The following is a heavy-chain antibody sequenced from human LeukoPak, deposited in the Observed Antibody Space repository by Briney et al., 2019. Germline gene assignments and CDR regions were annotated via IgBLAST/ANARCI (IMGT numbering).Heavy chain of an antibody. V-gene: IGHV3-23*01. CDR2: ISGSGDST. J-gene: IGHJ3*02. D-gene: IGHD3-22*01. Sequence: GGSLRLSCAASGLTFSNYAMSWVRQAPGKVLEWVSAISGSGDSTYYADSVQGRFTISRHNSKNKLYLQMNSLRAEDTAVYYCAKEYYYDSSGPYAFDIWVQPRMVSDPS. CDR3: AKEYYYDSSGPYAFDI. CDR1: GLTFSNYA.